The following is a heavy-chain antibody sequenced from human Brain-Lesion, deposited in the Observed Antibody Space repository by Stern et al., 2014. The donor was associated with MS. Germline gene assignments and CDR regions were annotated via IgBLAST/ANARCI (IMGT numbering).Heavy chain of an antibody. CDR3: ARTGDDFGDYSLSY. D-gene: IGHD4-17*01. V-gene: IGHV4-39*01. CDR2: IYSSGST. Sequence: QVQLQESGPGLVKPSETLSLTCTVSGGSINTNNYYWGWIRQPPGKGLEWIGNIYSSGSTFYSPSLKSRVTMSGDPSKNQFSLKLSSVTAADTAVYYCARTGDDFGDYSLSYWGQGTLVTVSS. J-gene: IGHJ4*02. CDR1: GGSINTNNYY.